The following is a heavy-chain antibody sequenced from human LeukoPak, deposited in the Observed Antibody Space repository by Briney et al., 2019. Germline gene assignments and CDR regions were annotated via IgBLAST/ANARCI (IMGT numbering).Heavy chain of an antibody. Sequence: GPSVKVSCKASGYTFTSYGISWVRQAPGQGLEWMGWISAYNGNTNYAQKLQGRVTMTTDTSTSTAYMELRSLRSDDTAVYFCARVGTTVTTLSWFDPWGQGTLVTVSS. D-gene: IGHD4-17*01. V-gene: IGHV1-18*01. CDR2: ISAYNGNT. J-gene: IGHJ5*02. CDR1: GYTFTSYG. CDR3: ARVGTTVTTLSWFDP.